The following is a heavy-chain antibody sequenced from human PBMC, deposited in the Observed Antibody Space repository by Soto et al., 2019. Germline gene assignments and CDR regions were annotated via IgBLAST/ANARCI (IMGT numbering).Heavy chain of an antibody. CDR1: GFTFSSFA. J-gene: IGHJ4*02. D-gene: IGHD5-18*01. V-gene: IGHV3-23*01. CDR3: AGPGYSYQDY. Sequence: PGGSLRLSCAASGFTFSSFALSWVRQAPGKGLEWVSAISGSGDGADYADSVKGRFTIYRDNSKNTLYLQMKSLRAEDTAVYYCAGPGYSYQDYWGQGALVTVSS. CDR2: ISGSGDGA.